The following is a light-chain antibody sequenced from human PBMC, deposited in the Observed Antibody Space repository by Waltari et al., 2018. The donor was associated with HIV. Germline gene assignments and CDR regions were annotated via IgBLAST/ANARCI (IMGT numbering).Light chain of an antibody. CDR2: ENN. V-gene: IGLV1-51*01. Sequence: QSVLTQPPSVSAAPGQKVAISCSGSSSNTGHNYVSWYQHFPGTAPKLLIYENNKRPSGIPDRFSGSKSGTTATLCITGLQTGDEADYYCEAWDLSLSAVVFGGGTRLTVL. J-gene: IGLJ2*01. CDR3: EAWDLSLSAVV. CDR1: SSNTGHNY.